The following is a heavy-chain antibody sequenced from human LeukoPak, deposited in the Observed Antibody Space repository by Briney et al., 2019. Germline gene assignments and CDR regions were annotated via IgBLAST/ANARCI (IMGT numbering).Heavy chain of an antibody. D-gene: IGHD1-26*01. CDR2: IYYSGST. CDR3: ARLNSNSGSYEFDF. J-gene: IGHJ4*02. CDR1: GGSISSSSYH. V-gene: IGHV4-61*05. Sequence: SETLSLTCTVSGGSISSSSYHWGWIRQPPGKGLEWIAYIYYSGSTNYNPSLKSRVTISVDTSKNQFSLKVNSVAAADTAVYYCARLNSNSGSYEFDFWGQGTLITVSS.